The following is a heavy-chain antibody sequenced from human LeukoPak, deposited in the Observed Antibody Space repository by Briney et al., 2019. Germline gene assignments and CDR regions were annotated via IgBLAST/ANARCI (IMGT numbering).Heavy chain of an antibody. D-gene: IGHD6-19*01. J-gene: IGHJ5*02. V-gene: IGHV4-30-4*01. Sequence: PSETLSLTCTVSGGSISSGDYYWSWIRQPPGTGLEWIGYIYYSGSTYYNPSLKSRVTISVDTSKNQFSLKLSSVTAADPAVYYCASLDSSGYWFDPWGQGTLVTVSS. CDR3: ASLDSSGYWFDP. CDR2: IYYSGST. CDR1: GGSISSGDYY.